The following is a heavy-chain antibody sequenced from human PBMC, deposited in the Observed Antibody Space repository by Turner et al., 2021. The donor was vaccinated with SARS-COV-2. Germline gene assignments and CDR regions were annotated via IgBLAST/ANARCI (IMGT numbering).Heavy chain of an antibody. CDR1: GVTVSSNY. Sequence: EVHLLESGGGLVQPGGSLRLSCAASGVTVSSNYMSWVRQAPGKGLEWVSVIYSGGSTFYSDSVKGRFTISRDNSKNTLYLQMNSLRAEDTAVYYCARGGHYYYGLDVWGQGTTVTVSS. D-gene: IGHD3-10*01. V-gene: IGHV3-53*01. J-gene: IGHJ6*02. CDR3: ARGGHYYYGLDV. CDR2: IYSGGST.